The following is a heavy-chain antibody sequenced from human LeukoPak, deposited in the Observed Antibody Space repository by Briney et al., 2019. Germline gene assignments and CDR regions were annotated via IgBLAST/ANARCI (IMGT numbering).Heavy chain of an antibody. CDR3: ARMSGAAAVFDY. CDR1: GFTFSSYG. CDR2: IWYDGSNK. V-gene: IGHV3-33*01. J-gene: IGHJ4*02. D-gene: IGHD6-13*01. Sequence: GSLRLSCAASGFTFSSYGMHWVRQAPGKGLEWVAVIWYDGSNKYYADSVKGRFTISRDNSKNTLYLQMNSLRAEDTAVYYCARMSGAAAVFDYWGQGTLVTVSS.